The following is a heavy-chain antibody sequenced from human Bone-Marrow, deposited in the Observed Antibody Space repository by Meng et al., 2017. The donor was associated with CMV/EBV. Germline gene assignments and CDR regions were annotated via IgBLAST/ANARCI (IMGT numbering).Heavy chain of an antibody. V-gene: IGHV1-2*02. Sequence: ASVKVSCKSSGYTFTGYYILWVRQAPGQGLEWMGWINPSSGGTNYAQKFQGRVTMTRDTSISTAYMELNRLTSDDTAVYYCAREREDYWGQGTLVTVSS. CDR1: GYTFTGYY. CDR2: INPSSGGT. CDR3: AREREDY. J-gene: IGHJ4*02.